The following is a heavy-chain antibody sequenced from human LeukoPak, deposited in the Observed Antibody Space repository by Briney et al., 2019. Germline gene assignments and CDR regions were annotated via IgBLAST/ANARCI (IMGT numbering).Heavy chain of an antibody. CDR3: TTDLDPEFPVDY. D-gene: IGHD2-21*01. Sequence: GGSLRLSCVASGVTFSYAWMSWVRQAPGKGLEWVGRIKSKNEGGTTDYAAPVKGRFTIARDDSKNTLYLQMNSLKTEDTAVYYCTTDLDPEFPVDYWGQGTLVTVSS. CDR1: GVTFSYAW. CDR2: IKSKNEGGTT. V-gene: IGHV3-15*01. J-gene: IGHJ4*02.